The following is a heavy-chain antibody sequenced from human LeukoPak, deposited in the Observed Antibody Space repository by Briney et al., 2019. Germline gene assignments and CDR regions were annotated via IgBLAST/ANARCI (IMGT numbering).Heavy chain of an antibody. J-gene: IGHJ4*02. CDR3: AKDGKDTSGYRYYFDY. Sequence: GGSLRLSCAASGFTFSSYDMHWVRQAPGRGLEWVAFIRYDGSNKYYANSVKGRFTISRDNSKNTLYLQMNSLRAEDTAVYYCAKDGKDTSGYRYYFDYWGQGTLVTVSS. CDR1: GFTFSSYD. CDR2: IRYDGSNK. D-gene: IGHD5-12*01. V-gene: IGHV3-30*02.